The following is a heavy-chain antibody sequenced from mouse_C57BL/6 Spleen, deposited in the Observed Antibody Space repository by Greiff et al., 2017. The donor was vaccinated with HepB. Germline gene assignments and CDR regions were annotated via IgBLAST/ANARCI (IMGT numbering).Heavy chain of an antibody. V-gene: IGHV1-9*01. D-gene: IGHD1-1*01. J-gene: IGHJ2*01. Sequence: VQLQQSGAELMKPGASVKLSCKATGYTFTGYWIEWVKQRPGHGLEWIGEILPGSGSTNYNEKFKGKATFTADTSSNTAYMQLSSLTTEDSAIYYCARSRFITTVVATDYFDYWGQGTTLTVSS. CDR2: ILPGSGST. CDR3: ARSRFITTVVATDYFDY. CDR1: GYTFTGYW.